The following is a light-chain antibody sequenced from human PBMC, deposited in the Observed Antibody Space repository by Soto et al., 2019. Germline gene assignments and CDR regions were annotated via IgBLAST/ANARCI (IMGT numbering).Light chain of an antibody. J-gene: IGLJ2*01. CDR2: SND. V-gene: IGLV1-44*01. Sequence: QSVLTQAPSASGTPGQRVTISCSGSSSNIGGNTVSWYQQVPGTAPKLLIYSNDQRPSGVPDRFSGSKSGTSASLAIGGLQSEDEADYYCAEWDGSLNGWVFGGGTKLTVL. CDR1: SSNIGGNT. CDR3: AEWDGSLNGWV.